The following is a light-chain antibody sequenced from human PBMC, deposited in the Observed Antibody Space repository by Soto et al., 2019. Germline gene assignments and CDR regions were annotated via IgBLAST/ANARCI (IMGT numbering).Light chain of an antibody. Sequence: DIQMTQSPSTLSASVGDRVTITCRASQSISSWLAWYQQKPGKAPKLLIYDASSLESGVPSRFSGSGSGTEFTLTISSLQPDDFATYYCQQYNSYSYGFGQGTKREIK. J-gene: IGKJ2*03. CDR1: QSISSW. CDR3: QQYNSYSYG. CDR2: DAS. V-gene: IGKV1-5*01.